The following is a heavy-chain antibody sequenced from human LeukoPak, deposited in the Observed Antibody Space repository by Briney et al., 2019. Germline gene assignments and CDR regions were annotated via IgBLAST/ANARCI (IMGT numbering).Heavy chain of an antibody. CDR1: GGSISSYY. Sequence: SETLSLTSTVSGGSISSYYWSWIRQPAGKGLDWIGRIYTSGSTNYNPSLKSRVTMSVDTSKNQFSLKLTSVTAADTAVYYCARVGSSTITHDYWGQGTLVTVSS. J-gene: IGHJ4*02. CDR3: ARVGSSTITHDY. CDR2: IYTSGST. V-gene: IGHV4-4*07. D-gene: IGHD2-2*01.